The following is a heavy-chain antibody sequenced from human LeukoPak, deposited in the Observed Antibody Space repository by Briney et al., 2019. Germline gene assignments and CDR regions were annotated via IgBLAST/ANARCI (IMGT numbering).Heavy chain of an antibody. V-gene: IGHV5-51*01. J-gene: IGHJ4*02. CDR2: IYPGDSDT. D-gene: IGHD3-22*01. Sequence: IIYPGDSDTRYSPSFQGQVTISADKSISTAYLQWSSLKASDTAMYYCARHSDYYDSSMDYWGQGTLVTVSS. CDR3: ARHSDYYDSSMDY.